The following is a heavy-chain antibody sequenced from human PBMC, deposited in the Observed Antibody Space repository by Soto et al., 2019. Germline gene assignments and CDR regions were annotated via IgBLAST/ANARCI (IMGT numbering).Heavy chain of an antibody. Sequence: EVQLVESGGGLVQPGRSLRLSCAASGFTFDDYAMHWVRQAPGKGLEWVSGISWNSGSIGYAVSVKSRFTISRDNAKNSLYLQMNILRAEDTAVYYCAKPYSSGWYAGAFDYWGQGTLVTVSS. CDR3: AKPYSSGWYAGAFDY. J-gene: IGHJ4*02. D-gene: IGHD6-19*01. CDR1: GFTFDDYA. V-gene: IGHV3-9*01. CDR2: ISWNSGSI.